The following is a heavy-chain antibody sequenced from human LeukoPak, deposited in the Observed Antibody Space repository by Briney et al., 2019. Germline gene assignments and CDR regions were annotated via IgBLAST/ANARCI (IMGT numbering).Heavy chain of an antibody. J-gene: IGHJ5*02. CDR3: AKGQIAVAGMFGHWFDP. Sequence: GGSLRLSCAASGFTFSSYEMNWVRQAPGKGLEWVSYISSSGSTIYYADSVKGRFTISRDNSKNTLYLQMNSLRAEDTAVYYCAKGQIAVAGMFGHWFDPWGQGALVTVSS. V-gene: IGHV3-48*03. CDR1: GFTFSSYE. CDR2: ISSSGSTI. D-gene: IGHD6-19*01.